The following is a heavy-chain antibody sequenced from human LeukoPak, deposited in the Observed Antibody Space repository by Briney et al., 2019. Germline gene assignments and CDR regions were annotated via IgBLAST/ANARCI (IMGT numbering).Heavy chain of an antibody. V-gene: IGHV3-23*01. CDR3: ARQQRIRHCSEGVCTEGYYFDY. CDR2: LSRGGSTT. J-gene: IGHJ4*02. D-gene: IGHD2-15*01. CDR1: GFAFNMFA. Sequence: GGSLRLSCAGTGFAFNMFAIDWVRQAPGKGLEWVSGLSRGGSTTNYADSVKGRFTISRDKSQNSVFLQLNSLIPEDTAVYYCARQQRIRHCSEGVCTEGYYFDYWGQGTLVTVSS.